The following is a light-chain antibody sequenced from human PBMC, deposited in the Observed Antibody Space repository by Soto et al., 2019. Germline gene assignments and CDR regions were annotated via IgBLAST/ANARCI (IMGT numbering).Light chain of an antibody. V-gene: IGKV3-20*01. J-gene: IGKJ1*01. CDR3: QQYGSSLEP. CDR2: GAS. CDR1: QSVSSSY. Sequence: EIVLTQSPGTLSLSPGERATLSCRASQSVSSSYLAWYQQKPGQAPRLLIYGASSRATGIPDRFSGSGSGTDFTLTISRLEPEDFAVYYCQQYGSSLEPFGQGTKVE.